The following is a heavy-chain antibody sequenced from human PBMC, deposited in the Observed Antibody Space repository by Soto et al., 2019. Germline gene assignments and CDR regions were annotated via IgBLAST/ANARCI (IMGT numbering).Heavy chain of an antibody. V-gene: IGHV3-23*01. CDR1: GFTFSSYA. J-gene: IGHJ4*02. Sequence: GGSLRLSCAASGFTFSSYAMSWVRQAPGKGLEWVSAISGSGGSTYYADSVKGRFTISRDNSKNTLYLQMNSLRAEDAAVYYCAKDLAYRPPYSNFDYWGQGTLVTVSS. CDR3: AKDLAYRPPYSNFDY. CDR2: ISGSGGST. D-gene: IGHD6-13*01.